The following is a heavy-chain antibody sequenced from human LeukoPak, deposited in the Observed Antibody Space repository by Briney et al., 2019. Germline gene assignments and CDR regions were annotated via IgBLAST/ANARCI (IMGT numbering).Heavy chain of an antibody. J-gene: IGHJ4*02. CDR1: GFTFSTSW. CDR2: INTDGNTR. D-gene: IGHD3-22*01. Sequence: PVGSLRLSCATSGFTFSTSWMHWVRQAPGEGLVWVSRINTDGNTRDYADSVKGRFTISRDNAKNTLYLQMNSLRAEDTAAYYCVRDMGYYDKVWGQGTLVTVSS. V-gene: IGHV3-74*01. CDR3: VRDMGYYDKV.